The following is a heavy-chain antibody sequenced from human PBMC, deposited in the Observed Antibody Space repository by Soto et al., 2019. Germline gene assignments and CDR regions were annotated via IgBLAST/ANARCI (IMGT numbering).Heavy chain of an antibody. CDR1: GYTFTGYY. CDR3: ARAGSTLVSGMDV. CDR2: INHNSGGT. J-gene: IGHJ6*02. Sequence: ASVKVSCKASGYTFTGYYMHWVRQAPGQGLEWMGWINHNSGGTNYAQKFQGRVTMTRDTSISTAYMELSRLRSDDTAVYYCARAGSTLVSGMDVWGQGTTVTVSS. V-gene: IGHV1-2*02. D-gene: IGHD3-10*01.